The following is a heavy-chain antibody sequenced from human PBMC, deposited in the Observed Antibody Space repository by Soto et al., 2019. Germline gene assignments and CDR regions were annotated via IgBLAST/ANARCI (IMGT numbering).Heavy chain of an antibody. J-gene: IGHJ4*02. CDR2: ISYDGSNK. CDR1: GFTFSNYA. D-gene: IGHD4-17*01. CDR3: ATHNDYGNDY. V-gene: IGHV3-30-3*01. Sequence: QVPLVESGGGVVQPGRSLRLSCAASGFTFSNYAMHWVRQAPGKGLEWVAVISYDGSNKYYADSVKGRFTISRDNSKNTLYLQVNSLRAEDTAVYCCATHNDYGNDYWGQGTLVTVSS.